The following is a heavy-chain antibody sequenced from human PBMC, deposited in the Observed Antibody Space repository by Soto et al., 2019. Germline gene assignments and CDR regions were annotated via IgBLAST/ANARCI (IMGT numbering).Heavy chain of an antibody. V-gene: IGHV3-74*01. CDR3: AREIATTGEYYFDY. J-gene: IGHJ4*02. CDR1: GFTFSNHW. Sequence: PGGSLRLSCAASGFTFSNHWMHWVRQAPGKGLVWVSRINRDGSSINYADSARGRVTISRDNAKNTLYLQVNGLRAEDTAVYYCAREIATTGEYYFDYWGQGILVTVSS. D-gene: IGHD6-13*01. CDR2: INRDGSSI.